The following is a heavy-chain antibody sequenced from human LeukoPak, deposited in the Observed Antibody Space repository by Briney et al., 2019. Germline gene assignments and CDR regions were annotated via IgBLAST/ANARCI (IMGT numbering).Heavy chain of an antibody. D-gene: IGHD3-16*01. CDR3: ARDTKRSRARWENLGIDP. CDR1: GYTFTGYY. Sequence: ASVKVSCKASGYTFTGYYMHWVRQAPGQVLEWMGWINPHSGGTNYAQKLQGRVTMTTDTSTSTAYMELRSLRSDDTAVYYCARDTKRSRARWENLGIDPWGQGTLVTVSS. CDR2: INPHSGGT. V-gene: IGHV1-2*02. J-gene: IGHJ5*02.